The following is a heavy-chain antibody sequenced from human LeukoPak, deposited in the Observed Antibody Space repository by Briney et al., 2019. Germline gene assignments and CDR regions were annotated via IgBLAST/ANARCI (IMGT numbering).Heavy chain of an antibody. CDR2: IYYSGST. V-gene: IGHV4-31*03. J-gene: IGHJ6*02. CDR1: GGSISSGGYY. Sequence: KPSETLSLTCTVSGGSISSGGYYWSWIRQPPGKGLEWIGYIYYSGSTYYNPSLKSRVTISVDTSKNQFSLKLSSVTAADTAVYYCARDSRPAYYYYGMDVWGQGTTVTVSS. CDR3: ARDSRPAYYYYGMDV.